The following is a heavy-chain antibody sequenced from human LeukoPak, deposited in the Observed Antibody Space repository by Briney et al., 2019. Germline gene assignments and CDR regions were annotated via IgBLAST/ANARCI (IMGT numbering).Heavy chain of an antibody. J-gene: IGHJ4*02. V-gene: IGHV3-7*01. CDR2: IKEDGSEK. CDR3: ARGDYYDSSGYCADY. Sequence: PGGSLRLSCAASGFTFSGYEMIWVRQAPGKGLEWVANIKEDGSEKYYVDSVKGRFTISRDNAKNSLYLQMNSLRDEDTAVYYCARGDYYDSSGYCADYRGQGTLVTVSS. D-gene: IGHD3-22*01. CDR1: GFTFSGYE.